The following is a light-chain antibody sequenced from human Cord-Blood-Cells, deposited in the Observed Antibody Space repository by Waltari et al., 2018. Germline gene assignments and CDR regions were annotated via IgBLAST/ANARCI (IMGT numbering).Light chain of an antibody. CDR1: QSVSSSY. Sequence: EIVLTQSPGTPSLSPGERATLSCRASQSVSSSYLAWYQQKPGQAPRLLIYGASSSATGIPDRCSGSGSGTDFTLTISRLEPEDFAVYYCQQYGSSPYTFGQGTKLEIK. V-gene: IGKV3-20*01. CDR3: QQYGSSPYT. J-gene: IGKJ2*01. CDR2: GAS.